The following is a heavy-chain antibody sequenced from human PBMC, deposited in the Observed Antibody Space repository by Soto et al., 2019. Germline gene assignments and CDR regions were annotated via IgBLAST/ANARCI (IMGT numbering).Heavy chain of an antibody. CDR1: GFTFSSYG. J-gene: IGHJ3*02. Sequence: GGSLRLSCAASGFTFSSYGMHWVRQAPGKGLEGVAVISYDGSNKYYADSVKGRFTISRDNSKNTLYLQMNSLRAEDTAVYYCAKDLTATRRPDNAFDIRGQGTMVTVSS. D-gene: IGHD2-15*01. CDR2: ISYDGSNK. CDR3: AKDLTATRRPDNAFDI. V-gene: IGHV3-30*18.